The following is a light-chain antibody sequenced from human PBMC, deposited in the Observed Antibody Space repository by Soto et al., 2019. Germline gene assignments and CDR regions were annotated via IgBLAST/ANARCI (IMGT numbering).Light chain of an antibody. V-gene: IGKV3-11*01. J-gene: IGKJ1*01. CDR1: QNISNY. CDR3: QQHDSSPWM. CDR2: DAS. Sequence: IVLTQSPATLSLSPGKRATLSCRASQNISNYLIWYQQKPGQAPRLLIYDASMRATGVPDRFSGSGSGTDFTLTISRLEPEDFAVYYCQQHDSSPWMFGQGTKVDIK.